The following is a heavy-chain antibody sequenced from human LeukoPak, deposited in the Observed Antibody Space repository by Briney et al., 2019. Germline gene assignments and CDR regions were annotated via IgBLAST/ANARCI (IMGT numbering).Heavy chain of an antibody. J-gene: IGHJ4*02. D-gene: IGHD5-18*01. V-gene: IGHV3-23*01. CDR3: AKDQSYGFDY. CDR2: LSGSGAST. CDR1: GFAFSTYA. Sequence: GGSLRLSCAASGFAFSTYAMSWVRQAPGKGLEWASALSGSGASTYYADSVKGRFTISRDNSKNTLYLQMNSLRAEDTAIYYCAKDQSYGFDYWGQGTLVTVSS.